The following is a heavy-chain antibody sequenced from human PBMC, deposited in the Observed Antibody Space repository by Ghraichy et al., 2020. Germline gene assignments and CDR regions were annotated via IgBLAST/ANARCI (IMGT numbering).Heavy chain of an antibody. CDR3: ARGGNYYDSSGYNYNWFDP. CDR2: ISAYNGNT. Sequence: ASVKVSCKASGYTFTSHGISWVRQAPGQGLEWMGWISAYNGNTNYAQKLQGRVTMTTDTSTSTAYMELRSLRSDDTAVYYCARGGNYYDSSGYNYNWFDPWGQGTLVTVSS. J-gene: IGHJ5*02. CDR1: GYTFTSHG. V-gene: IGHV1-18*04. D-gene: IGHD3-22*01.